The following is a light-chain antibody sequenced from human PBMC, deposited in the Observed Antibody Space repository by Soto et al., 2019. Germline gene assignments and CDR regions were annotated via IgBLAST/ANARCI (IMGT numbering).Light chain of an antibody. CDR2: EVN. CDR3: SSYTTSTTPVL. Sequence: QSALTQPASVSGSPGQSITISCTGTSSDVGAYNSVAWYQHNPGKAPKLMIYEVNNRPSGVSNRFSGSKSGNTASLTISGLQAEDEADYYCSSYTTSTTPVLFGGGTKLTVL. CDR1: SSDVGAYNS. V-gene: IGLV2-14*01. J-gene: IGLJ2*01.